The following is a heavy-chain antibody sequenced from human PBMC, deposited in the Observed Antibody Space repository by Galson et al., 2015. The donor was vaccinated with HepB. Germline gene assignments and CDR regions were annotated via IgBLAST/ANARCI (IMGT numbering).Heavy chain of an antibody. V-gene: IGHV1-2*04. CDR2: INPNSGGT. CDR1: GYTFTGYY. J-gene: IGHJ4*02. Sequence: SCKASGYTFTGYYMHWVRQAPGQGLEWMGWINPNSGGTNYAQKFQGWVTMTRDTSISTAYMELSRLRSDDTAVYYCARSDVVVPAANFDYWGQGTLVTVSS. D-gene: IGHD2-2*01. CDR3: ARSDVVVPAANFDY.